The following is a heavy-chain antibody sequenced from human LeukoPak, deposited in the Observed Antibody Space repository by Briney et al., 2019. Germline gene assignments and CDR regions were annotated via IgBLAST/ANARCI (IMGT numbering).Heavy chain of an antibody. CDR1: GNHW. Sequence: GGSLRLSCAAPGNHWIHWVRQASGKGLVWVSHINSDGSWTSYADSVKGRFTISKDNAKNTVYLQMNSLRAEDTAVYYCVSFYETYWGRGTLVTVSS. D-gene: IGHD2/OR15-2a*01. V-gene: IGHV3-74*01. CDR2: INSDGSWT. J-gene: IGHJ4*02. CDR3: VSFYETY.